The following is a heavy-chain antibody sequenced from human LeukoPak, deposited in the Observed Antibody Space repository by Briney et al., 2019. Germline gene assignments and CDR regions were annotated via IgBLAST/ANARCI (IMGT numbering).Heavy chain of an antibody. D-gene: IGHD2-2*01. V-gene: IGHV1-2*02. J-gene: IGHJ4*02. CDR1: GYTFTGYY. CDR3: GREGGYCNSTSCPPSYSA. CDR2: INPNSGGT. Sequence: ASVKVSCKASGYTFTGYYMHCVRQAPGQGLEGMGWINPNSGGTNYAQKLQGRVTMTRDTSIRKAYMELSRLRSDDTAVYYCGREGGYCNSTSCPPSYSAWGQGTLVTVSS.